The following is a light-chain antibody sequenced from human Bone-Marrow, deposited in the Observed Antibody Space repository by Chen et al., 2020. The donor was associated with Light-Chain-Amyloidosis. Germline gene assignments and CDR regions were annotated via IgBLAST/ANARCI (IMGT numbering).Light chain of an antibody. J-gene: IGLJ2*01. Sequence: SSELTQPPSVSVSPGQPARLTCSGDDLPTKYAYWYQQKPGQAPVLVIHRDTERPSGISERFSGSSSGTTATLTISGVQAEDEADDHCQSADSSGTYEVIFGGGTKLTVL. V-gene: IGLV3-25*03. CDR1: DLPTKY. CDR2: RDT. CDR3: QSADSSGTYEVI.